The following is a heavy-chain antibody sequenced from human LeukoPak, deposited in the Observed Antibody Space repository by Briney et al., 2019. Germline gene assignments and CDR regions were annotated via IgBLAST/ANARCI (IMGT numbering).Heavy chain of an antibody. CDR1: GFTFSTYG. V-gene: IGHV3-30*18. J-gene: IGHJ4*02. CDR2: MSYDGSNK. CDR3: AKDDYSNYGYFDY. D-gene: IGHD4-11*01. Sequence: PGRSLRLSCAASGFTFSTYGMHWVRQAPGKGLEWVAVMSYDGSNKYYADSVKGRFTISRDNSKNTLYLQMNSLRAEDTAVYYCAKDDYSNYGYFDYWGQGTLVTVSS.